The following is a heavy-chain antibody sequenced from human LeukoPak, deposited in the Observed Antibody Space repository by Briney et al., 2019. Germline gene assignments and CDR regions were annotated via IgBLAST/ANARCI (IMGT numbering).Heavy chain of an antibody. V-gene: IGHV3-53*04. CDR2: IYSGDST. J-gene: IGHJ3*02. CDR1: GFIVSSNY. Sequence: GGSLRLSCAASGFIVSSNYMSWVRQAPGRGLEWVSVIYSGDSTYYADSVKGRLTISRHNSKNTLYLQMNSLRGEDTAVYYCARDWGTNRDYDLGGDAFDIWGQGTMVTVSS. CDR3: ARDWGTNRDYDLGGDAFDI. D-gene: IGHD5-12*01.